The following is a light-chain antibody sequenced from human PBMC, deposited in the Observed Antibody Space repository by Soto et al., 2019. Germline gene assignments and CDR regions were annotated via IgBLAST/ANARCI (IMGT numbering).Light chain of an antibody. CDR1: QSVSSSY. CDR2: GAS. Sequence: EIVLTQYPGTLSLSPGERATLSCRASQSVSSSYLAWYQQKPGQAPRLLIYGASSRATGIPDRFSGSGTGTDFTITITRLAPEDFAVYYCQQYGSSPLTFGGGTKVEIK. J-gene: IGKJ4*01. CDR3: QQYGSSPLT. V-gene: IGKV3-20*01.